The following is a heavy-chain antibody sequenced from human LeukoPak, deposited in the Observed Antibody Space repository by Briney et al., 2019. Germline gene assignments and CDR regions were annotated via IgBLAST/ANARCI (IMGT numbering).Heavy chain of an antibody. Sequence: GGSLRLSCAASGFTFSSYWMRWVRQAPGQGLEWVANIKHDGSEKYYVDSVKGRFTISRDNAKNSLYLQMNSLRAEDTAVYYCARDLVGYSSVGYFDYWGQGTLVTVSS. J-gene: IGHJ4*02. CDR2: IKHDGSEK. CDR3: ARDLVGYSSVGYFDY. CDR1: GFTFSSYW. D-gene: IGHD6-19*01. V-gene: IGHV3-7*01.